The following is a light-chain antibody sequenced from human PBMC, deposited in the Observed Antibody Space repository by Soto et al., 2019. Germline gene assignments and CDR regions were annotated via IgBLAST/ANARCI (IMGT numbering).Light chain of an antibody. CDR2: GAS. V-gene: IGKV3-15*01. CDR3: QQYNTWPPLT. CDR1: QRVSRY. Sequence: EEGMSQEPATRWGNQRERVSLFGRVSQRVSRYFASHQQHPGHPPPLLLYGASTRAAGIPARFSGSGSATEFTLTISILHSEDFAVYYCQQYNTWPPLTFGQVTRLEI. J-gene: IGKJ5*01.